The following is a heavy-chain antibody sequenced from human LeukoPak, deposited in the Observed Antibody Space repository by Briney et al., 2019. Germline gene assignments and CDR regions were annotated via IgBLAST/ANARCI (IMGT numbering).Heavy chain of an antibody. Sequence: SETLSLTCIVSGGSISTYYWSWIRQPSGKGLEWIGYIYYSGSTNYNPSLKSRVTISLDTSKNQFSLKLNSVTAADTAVYFYARESRIVATIFDYWGQGTLVTVSS. CDR3: ARESRIVATIFDY. CDR1: GGSISTYY. J-gene: IGHJ4*02. V-gene: IGHV4-59*01. CDR2: IYYSGST. D-gene: IGHD5-12*01.